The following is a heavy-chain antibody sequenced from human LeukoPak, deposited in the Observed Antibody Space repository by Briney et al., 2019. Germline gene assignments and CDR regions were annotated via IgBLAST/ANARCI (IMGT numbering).Heavy chain of an antibody. CDR1: GGSISSYY. CDR3: ARGPPGYSSSWYGWFDP. Sequence: PSETLSLTCTVSGGSISSYYWSWIRQPAGKGLEWIGRIYTSGSTNYNPSLKSRVTISVDTSKNQFSLKLSSVTAADTAVYYCARGPPGYSSSWYGWFDPWGQGTLVTVSS. CDR2: IYTSGST. D-gene: IGHD6-13*01. V-gene: IGHV4-4*07. J-gene: IGHJ5*02.